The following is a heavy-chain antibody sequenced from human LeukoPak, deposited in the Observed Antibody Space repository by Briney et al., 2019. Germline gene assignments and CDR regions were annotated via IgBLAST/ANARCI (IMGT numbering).Heavy chain of an antibody. Sequence: GGSLRLSCAASGFTFSNFGMHWVRKASGKGLEWVAFIRYDGSNKYYADSVKGRFTISRDSSKNTLYLQMNSLRAEDTAVYYCARKSGWYVDYWGQGTLVTVSS. CDR2: IRYDGSNK. CDR1: GFTFSNFG. CDR3: ARKSGWYVDY. J-gene: IGHJ4*02. V-gene: IGHV3-30*02. D-gene: IGHD6-19*01.